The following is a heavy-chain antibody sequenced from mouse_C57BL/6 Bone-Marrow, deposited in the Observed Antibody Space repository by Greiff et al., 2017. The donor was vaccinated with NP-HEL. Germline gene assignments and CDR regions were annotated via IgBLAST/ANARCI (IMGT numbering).Heavy chain of an antibody. Sequence: VQLQQSGAELARPGASVKMTCKASGYTFTSYTMHWVKQRPGQGLEWIGYINPSSGYTKYNQKFKDKATLTADKSSSTAYMQLSSLTSEDSAVYYCARFTTVVAKSPYFDYWGQGTTLTVSS. CDR2: INPSSGYT. V-gene: IGHV1-4*01. D-gene: IGHD1-1*01. CDR1: GYTFTSYT. J-gene: IGHJ2*01. CDR3: ARFTTVVAKSPYFDY.